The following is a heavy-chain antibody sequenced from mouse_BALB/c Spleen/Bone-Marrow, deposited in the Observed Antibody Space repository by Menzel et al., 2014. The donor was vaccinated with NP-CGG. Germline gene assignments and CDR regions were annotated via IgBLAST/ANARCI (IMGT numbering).Heavy chain of an antibody. CDR3: ARHMIRGFAY. CDR1: GFAFSSYD. Sequence: EVKLVESGGGLVKPGGSLKLSCAASGFAFSSYDMSWVRQTPEKRLEWVAYISSGGGSTYYSDTVQGRFTISRDNGKNTLYLEMSSLKSEDTAMYYCARHMIRGFAYWGQGTLVTVSA. D-gene: IGHD2-4*01. V-gene: IGHV5-12-1*01. J-gene: IGHJ3*01. CDR2: ISSGGGST.